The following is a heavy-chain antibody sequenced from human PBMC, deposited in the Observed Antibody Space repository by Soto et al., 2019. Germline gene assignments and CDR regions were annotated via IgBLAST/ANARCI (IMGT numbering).Heavy chain of an antibody. V-gene: IGHV1-3*01. Sequence: GXSVKVTSKDSDYTFTNYPLLWVRQAPGKRLEGMGWINAGNGNTKYSQKFQGRVTITRDTSASTAYMELSSLRSEDTAVYYCARDILFDYWGQGTLVTVSS. CDR1: DYTFTNYP. CDR2: INAGNGNT. D-gene: IGHD2-15*01. CDR3: ARDILFDY. J-gene: IGHJ4*02.